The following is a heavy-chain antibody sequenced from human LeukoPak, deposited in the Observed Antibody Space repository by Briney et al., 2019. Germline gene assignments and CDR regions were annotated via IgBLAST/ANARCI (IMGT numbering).Heavy chain of an antibody. V-gene: IGHV1-2*02. CDR3: ARDLRAWLQSFGSFS. CDR2: INPKSGGT. CDR1: GYTFTDYY. J-gene: IGHJ1*01. D-gene: IGHD5-24*01. Sequence: GASAKVSCKASGYTFTDYYMHWVRQAPGQGLEWMGWINPKSGGTKYAQNFQGRVTMTTDTSISTAYLELTGLRSDDTAVYYCARDLRAWLQSFGSFSWGQGTLVTVSS.